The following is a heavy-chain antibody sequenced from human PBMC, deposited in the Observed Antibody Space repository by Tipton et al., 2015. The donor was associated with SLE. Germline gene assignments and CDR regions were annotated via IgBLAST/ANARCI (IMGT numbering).Heavy chain of an antibody. CDR2: VFSSGTT. V-gene: IGHV4-31*03. Sequence: LRLSCTVSSGSVSSGAYYWSWIRQHPGKGLEWIGYVFSSGTTYYNPSLQGRLSMSLDTSKNQLSLQLSSVTSADTAVYYCARDPKYWGQGTLVIVSS. CDR3: ARDPKY. J-gene: IGHJ4*02. CDR1: SGSVSSGAYY.